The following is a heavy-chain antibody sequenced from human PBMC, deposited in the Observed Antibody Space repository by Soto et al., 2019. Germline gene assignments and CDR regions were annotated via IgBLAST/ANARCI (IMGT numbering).Heavy chain of an antibody. Sequence: EVLLVESGGGLVQPGGSLKLSCAASGFVFKDSSIHWVRQASGKGLEWVGRIRDRAYNYATSYAASVKGRFTISRDDSSNTAFLQMNHLKTEDTAIYYCTRLISAAQDYWGQGTRVTVSS. D-gene: IGHD3-22*01. CDR3: TRLISAAQDY. V-gene: IGHV3-73*01. CDR1: GFVFKDSS. CDR2: IRDRAYNYAT. J-gene: IGHJ4*02.